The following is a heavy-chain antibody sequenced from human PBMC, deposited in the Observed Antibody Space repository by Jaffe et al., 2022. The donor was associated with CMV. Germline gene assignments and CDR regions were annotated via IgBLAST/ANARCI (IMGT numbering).Heavy chain of an antibody. CDR1: GFTFSSYW. J-gene: IGHJ4*02. D-gene: IGHD5-18*01. Sequence: EVQLVESGGGLVQPGGSLRLSCAASGFTFSSYWMSWVRQAPGKGLEWVANIKQDGSEKYYVDSVKGRFTISRDNAKNSLYLQMNSLRAEDTAVYYCARGGWGYSYGYPTGINLPYYFDYWGQGTLVTVSS. CDR3: ARGGWGYSYGYPTGINLPYYFDY. CDR2: IKQDGSEK. V-gene: IGHV3-7*01.